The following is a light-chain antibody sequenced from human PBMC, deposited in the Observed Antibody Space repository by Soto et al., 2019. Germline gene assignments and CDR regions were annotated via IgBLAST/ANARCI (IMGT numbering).Light chain of an antibody. J-gene: IGKJ1*01. CDR3: QQYSSSPSP. CDR2: GAC. V-gene: IGKV3-20*01. Sequence: ELVLTQSPGTLSLSPGERATLSCRASQSVSSNYITRYQQKPGQAPRRLIFGACSRATGIPDRFSGSGSGTDFTLTISRLEPEDFAVYYCQQYSSSPSPFGQGTKVDIK. CDR1: QSVSSNY.